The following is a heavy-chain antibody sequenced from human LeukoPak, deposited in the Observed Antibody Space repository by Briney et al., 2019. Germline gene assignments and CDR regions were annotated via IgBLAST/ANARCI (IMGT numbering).Heavy chain of an antibody. CDR2: IIPIFGTA. J-gene: IGHJ4*02. Sequence: SVKVSCKASGGTFSSYAISWVRQAPGQGLEWTGGIIPIFGTAHYAQKFQGRVTITADESTSTAYMELSSLRSEDTAVYYCARVGQDIGTPSFDYWGQGTLVTFSS. CDR3: ARVGQDIGTPSFDY. V-gene: IGHV1-69*13. D-gene: IGHD5-12*01. CDR1: GGTFSSYA.